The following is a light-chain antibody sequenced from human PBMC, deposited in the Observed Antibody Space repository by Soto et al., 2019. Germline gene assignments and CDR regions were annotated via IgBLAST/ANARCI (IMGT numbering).Light chain of an antibody. J-gene: IGKJ5*01. CDR2: GAS. CDR3: QQYGSSPIT. V-gene: IGKV3-20*01. Sequence: EIVLTQSPGTLSLSPGERTTLSCRASQNISNYLIWYQQKPGQAPRLLIYGASSRATGIPDRFSGSGSGTDFSLTISRLEPEDFAVYYCQQYGSSPITFGRGTRLEIK. CDR1: QNISNY.